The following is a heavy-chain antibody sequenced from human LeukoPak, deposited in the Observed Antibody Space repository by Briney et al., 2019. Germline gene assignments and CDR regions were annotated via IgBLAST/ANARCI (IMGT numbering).Heavy chain of an antibody. CDR2: ISAYNGNT. V-gene: IGHV1-18*01. CDR3: ARVTGGRYCSTTSCYMRGWFDP. D-gene: IGHD2-2*02. Sequence: GASVKVSCKASGYTFTSYGISWVRQAPGQRLEWMGWISAYNGNTNYAQKLQGRVTITADESTRTAYMELSSLRSEDTAVYYCARVTGGRYCSTTSCYMRGWFDPWGQGTLVTVS. CDR1: GYTFTSYG. J-gene: IGHJ5*02.